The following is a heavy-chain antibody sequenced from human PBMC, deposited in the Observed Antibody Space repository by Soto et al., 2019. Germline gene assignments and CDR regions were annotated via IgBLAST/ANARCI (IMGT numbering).Heavy chain of an antibody. CDR2: IKTDGSET. CDR3: TSDRYPRLYQGSGSYPYY. Sequence: HPGGSLRLSCAASGFTFSSFWMSWVRQAPGKGLEWVANIKTDGSETHYVDSVKGRFTISRDNPKTSLFLQMNSLRVEDTAVYFCTSDRYPRLYQGSGSYPYYWGQGTPVTVSS. J-gene: IGHJ4*02. D-gene: IGHD3-10*01. V-gene: IGHV3-7*03. CDR1: GFTFSSFW.